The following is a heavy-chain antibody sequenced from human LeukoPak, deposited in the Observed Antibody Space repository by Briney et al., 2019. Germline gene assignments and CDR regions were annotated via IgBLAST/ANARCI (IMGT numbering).Heavy chain of an antibody. V-gene: IGHV5-10-1*01. CDR2: IYPSDSYP. CDR1: RYSFTIYW. CDR3: DWFGELFDY. Sequence: GESLRISYKGSRYSFTIYWISWVRQMPGKGLEWMGRIYPSDSYPNYTPSFQAHVTISADKSISTAYLQWSSLKAADTAMYYCDWFGELFDYWGQGTLVTVSS. J-gene: IGHJ4*02. D-gene: IGHD3-10*01.